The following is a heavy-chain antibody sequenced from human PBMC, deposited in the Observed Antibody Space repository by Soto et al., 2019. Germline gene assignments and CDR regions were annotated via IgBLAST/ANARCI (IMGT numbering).Heavy chain of an antibody. J-gene: IGHJ6*02. V-gene: IGHV3-21*01. D-gene: IGHD5-18*01. CDR1: GFTFSSYS. Sequence: EVQLVESGGGLVKPGGSLRLSCAASGFTFSSYSMNWVRQAPGKGLEWVSSISSSSSYIYYADSVKGRFTISRDNAKNSLYLQMNSLRAEDTAVYYCAIQALSYGSPYGMDLWGQGTTVTVSS. CDR3: AIQALSYGSPYGMDL. CDR2: ISSSSSYI.